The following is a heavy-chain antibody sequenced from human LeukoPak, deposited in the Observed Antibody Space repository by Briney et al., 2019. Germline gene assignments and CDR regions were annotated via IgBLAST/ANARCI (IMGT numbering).Heavy chain of an antibody. CDR3: AVLGDIVVVPAAGKAFDP. J-gene: IGHJ5*02. V-gene: IGHV4-38-2*02. D-gene: IGHD2-2*01. CDR2: IYHSGST. CDR1: GYSISSGYY. Sequence: PSETLSLTCTVSGYSISSGYYWGWIRQPPGKGLEWIGSIYHSGSTYYNPSLKSRVTISVDTSKNQFSLKLNSVAAADTAVYYCAVLGDIVVVPAAGKAFDPWGQGTLVTVSS.